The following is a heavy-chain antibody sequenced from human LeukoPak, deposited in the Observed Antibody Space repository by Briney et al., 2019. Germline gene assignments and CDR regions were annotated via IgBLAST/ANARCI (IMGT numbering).Heavy chain of an antibody. CDR3: ARERTAARNWFDP. J-gene: IGHJ5*02. CDR1: GYTFTGYY. Sequence: ASVRVSCKASGYTFTGYYMHWVRQAPGQGLEWMGWINPNSGGTNYAQKFQGRVTMTRDTSISTAYMELSRLRSDDTAVYYCARERTAARNWFDPWGQGTLVTVSS. CDR2: INPNSGGT. D-gene: IGHD6-6*01. V-gene: IGHV1-2*02.